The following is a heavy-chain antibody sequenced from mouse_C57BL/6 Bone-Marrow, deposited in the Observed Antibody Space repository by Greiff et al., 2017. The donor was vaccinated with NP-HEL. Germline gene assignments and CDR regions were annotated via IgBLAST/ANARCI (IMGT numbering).Heavy chain of an antibody. V-gene: IGHV1-9*01. CDR3: ARRRGFYGPWFAY. Sequence: VQLQQSGAELMKPGASVKLSCKATGYTFTGYWIEWVKQRPGHGLEWIGEILPGSGSTNYIEKFKGKATFTADTSSNTAYMQLSSLTTEDYAVYYCARRRGFYGPWFAYWGQGTLVTVSA. CDR1: GYTFTGYW. J-gene: IGHJ3*01. D-gene: IGHD1-1*01. CDR2: ILPGSGST.